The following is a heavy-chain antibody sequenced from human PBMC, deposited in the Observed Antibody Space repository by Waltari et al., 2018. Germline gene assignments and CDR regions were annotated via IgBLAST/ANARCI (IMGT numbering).Heavy chain of an antibody. V-gene: IGHV3-48*04. Sequence: EVQLVESGGSLVQPGGSLRLSCAASGFSFSRDSMNWVRQAPGKGLEWLSYISSSSSPIYSADSVKGRFTVSRDNAKNSLYLQMSSLRVEDTAVYYCARAGDGGYGYMSMWGQGTLVTVSS. CDR2: ISSSSSPI. CDR3: ARAGDGGYGYMSM. J-gene: IGHJ4*02. CDR1: GFSFSRDS. D-gene: IGHD5-12*01.